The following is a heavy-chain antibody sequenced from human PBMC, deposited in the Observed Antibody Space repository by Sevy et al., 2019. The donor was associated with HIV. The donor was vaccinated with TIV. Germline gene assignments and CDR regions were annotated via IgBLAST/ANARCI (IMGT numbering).Heavy chain of an antibody. Sequence: ASVKVSCKASGYSFTDYYMHWVRQVPGQGLEWMAWINPKNDVTNYAQKFQGRVTMTRDTSTSTAYMELTRLRSDDTAVYYCARARRVTTVYYYGMDVWGQGTTVTVSS. CDR2: INPKNDVT. D-gene: IGHD5-18*01. J-gene: IGHJ6*02. CDR3: ARARRVTTVYYYGMDV. CDR1: GYSFTDYY. V-gene: IGHV1-2*02.